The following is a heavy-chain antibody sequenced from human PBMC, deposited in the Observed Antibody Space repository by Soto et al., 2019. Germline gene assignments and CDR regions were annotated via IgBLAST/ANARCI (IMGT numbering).Heavy chain of an antibody. CDR1: GFTFDDYA. CDR2: INWNSGSI. D-gene: IGHD6-13*01. J-gene: IGHJ1*01. Sequence: LRLSCAASGFTFDDYAMHWVRQVPGKGLEWVSGINWNSGSIGYADSVKGRFAISRDNAKNSLHLQMNSLRAEDTAFYYCVKDESINWYSGHFRHWGQGTLVTVS. CDR3: VKDESINWYSGHFRH. V-gene: IGHV3-9*01.